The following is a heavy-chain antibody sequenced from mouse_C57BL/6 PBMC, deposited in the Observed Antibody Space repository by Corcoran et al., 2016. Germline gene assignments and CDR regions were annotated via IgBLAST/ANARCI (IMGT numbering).Heavy chain of an antibody. Sequence: EVQLQQSGPELVKPGASVKISCKASGYTFTDYYMNWVEQSHGKSLEWIGDINPNNGGTSYNQKFKGKATLTVDKSYSTAYMELRSLTSEDSAVYYCARGHDGYYDYYAMDYWGQGTSVTVSS. J-gene: IGHJ4*01. CDR2: INPNNGGT. D-gene: IGHD2-3*01. CDR3: ARGHDGYYDYYAMDY. V-gene: IGHV1-26*01. CDR1: GYTFTDYY.